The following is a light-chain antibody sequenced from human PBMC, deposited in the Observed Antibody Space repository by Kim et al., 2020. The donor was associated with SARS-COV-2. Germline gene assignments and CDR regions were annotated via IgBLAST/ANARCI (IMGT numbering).Light chain of an antibody. V-gene: IGLV3-21*04. Sequence: APGKTARITCEGNNVGDKSVHWHQQRPGRAPILVMYYVSDRPSGIPDRFSGSNSGNTATLTISRVEAGDEADYYCQVWDSGSDHPVFGGGTQLTVL. CDR2: YVS. CDR1: NVGDKS. CDR3: QVWDSGSDHPV. J-gene: IGLJ2*01.